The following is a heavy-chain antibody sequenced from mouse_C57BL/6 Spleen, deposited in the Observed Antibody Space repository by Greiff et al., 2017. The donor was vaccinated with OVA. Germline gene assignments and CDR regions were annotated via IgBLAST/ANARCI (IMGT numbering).Heavy chain of an antibody. Sequence: DVQLQESGAELVRPGASVKLSCTASGFNIKDYYMHWVKQRPEQGLEWIGRIDPEDGDTEYAPKFQGKATMTADTSSNTAYLQLSSLTSEDTAVYYCTTTVEGAWFAYWGQGTLVTVSA. CDR2: IDPEDGDT. CDR3: TTTVEGAWFAY. CDR1: GFNIKDYY. V-gene: IGHV14-1*01. D-gene: IGHD1-1*01. J-gene: IGHJ3*01.